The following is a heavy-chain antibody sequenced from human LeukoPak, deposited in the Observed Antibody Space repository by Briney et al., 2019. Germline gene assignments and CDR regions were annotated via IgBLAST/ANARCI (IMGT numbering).Heavy chain of an antibody. V-gene: IGHV3-21*01. CDR3: ASDFPPDY. J-gene: IGHJ4*02. Sequence: GGSLRLSCAASGFTFSNYNMNWVRQAPGKGLEWVSSITSGSSSHIYYTDSVKGRFTISRDNAKNSLFLRMNSLRVEDTAVYYCASDFPPDYWGQGTLVTVSS. CDR1: GFTFSNYN. CDR2: ITSGSSSHI.